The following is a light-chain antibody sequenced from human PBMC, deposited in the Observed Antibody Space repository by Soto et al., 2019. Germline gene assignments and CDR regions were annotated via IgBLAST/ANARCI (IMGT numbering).Light chain of an antibody. CDR2: DAS. V-gene: IGKV3-11*01. Sequence: EIVLTQSPATLSLSPGERATLSCRASQIFSSYLLWYQQKPGQAPRLLIYDASNRATGIPARFSGSGSETDFTLTISSLEPEDFAVYYCQHRMNWPLTFGQGTRLEIK. CDR3: QHRMNWPLT. J-gene: IGKJ5*01. CDR1: QIFSSY.